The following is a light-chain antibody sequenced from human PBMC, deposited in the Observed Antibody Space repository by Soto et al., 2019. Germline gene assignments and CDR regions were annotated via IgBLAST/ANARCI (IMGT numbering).Light chain of an antibody. CDR3: QQYETCSGT. J-gene: IGKJ1*01. V-gene: IGKV1-5*01. CDR1: QSVSGW. CDR2: DAS. Sequence: DLHTTQSPSTLSASVGDTVTVTCRASQSVSGWLAWYQQKPGEAPKLLIYDASALPRGVPSRFSGSGSGTKFTLTIASLQPDDFATYYCQQYETCSGTFGPGTKVDIK.